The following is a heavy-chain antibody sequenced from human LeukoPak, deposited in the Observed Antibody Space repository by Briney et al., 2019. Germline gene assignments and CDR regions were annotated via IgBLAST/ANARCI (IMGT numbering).Heavy chain of an antibody. V-gene: IGHV3-23*01. Sequence: GGSLRLSCAASGFTFSSYAMSWVRQAPGKGLEWVSAISGSVSNTYYADSVKGRFTISRDNSKNTLFLQMNSLRVDDTAVYFCAKDRILTGYYTRAGFDYWGQGTLITVSS. CDR2: ISGSVSNT. CDR1: GFTFSSYA. D-gene: IGHD3-9*01. CDR3: AKDRILTGYYTRAGFDY. J-gene: IGHJ4*02.